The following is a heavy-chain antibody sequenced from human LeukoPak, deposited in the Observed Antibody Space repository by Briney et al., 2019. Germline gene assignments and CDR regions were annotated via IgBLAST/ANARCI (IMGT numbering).Heavy chain of an antibody. J-gene: IGHJ4*02. V-gene: IGHV1-2*06. D-gene: IGHD2-2*01. CDR3: VRIYCSTTTCYPDY. CDR2: INPNSGGT. CDR1: GYTFTGYY. Sequence: ASVKVSCKASGYTFTGYYMHWVRQAPGQGLEWMGPINPNSGGTNYAQKFQGRVTMTRDTSIGTAYMELSRLRSDDTAVYYCVRIYCSTTTCYPDYWGQGTLVTVSS.